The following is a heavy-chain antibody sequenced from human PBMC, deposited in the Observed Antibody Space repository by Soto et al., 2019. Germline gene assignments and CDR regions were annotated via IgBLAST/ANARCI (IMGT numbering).Heavy chain of an antibody. Sequence: GGSLRLSCAASGFTFSDHYMDWVRQAPGKGLEWVGRTRNKANSYTTEYAASVKGRFTISRDDSKNSLYLQMNSLKTEDTAVYYCARVGSTETYYYGSVSVWGKGTTVTVSS. J-gene: IGHJ6*04. V-gene: IGHV3-72*01. CDR2: TRNKANSYTT. CDR1: GFTFSDHY. CDR3: ARVGSTETYYYGSVSV. D-gene: IGHD3-10*01.